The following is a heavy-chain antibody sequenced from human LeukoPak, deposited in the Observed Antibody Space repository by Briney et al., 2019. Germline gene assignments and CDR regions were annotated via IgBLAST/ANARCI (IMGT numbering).Heavy chain of an antibody. Sequence: TSETLSLTCTVSGGSISSYYWSWIRQPPGKGLEWIACISYSGSTKYSPSLKSRVTISVDTSKNQLSLKLSSVTAADTAVYYCAREPGFDSSGYLNWFDPWGQGTLVTVSS. CDR3: AREPGFDSSGYLNWFDP. J-gene: IGHJ5*02. D-gene: IGHD3-22*01. V-gene: IGHV4-59*01. CDR2: ISYSGST. CDR1: GGSISSYY.